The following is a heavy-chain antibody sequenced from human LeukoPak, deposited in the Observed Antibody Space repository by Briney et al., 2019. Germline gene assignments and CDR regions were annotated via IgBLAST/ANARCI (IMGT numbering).Heavy chain of an antibody. CDR3: ARSAFTAIGDY. CDR1: GFTFSSYS. V-gene: IGHV3-21*01. CDR2: ISSSSSYI. Sequence: GGSLRLSCAASGFTFSSYSMNWVRQAPGKGLEWVSSISSSSSYIYYADSVKGRFTISRDNAKNSLYLQMNSLRAEDTAVYYCARSAFTAIGDYWGQGTLITVSS. J-gene: IGHJ4*02. D-gene: IGHD5-18*01.